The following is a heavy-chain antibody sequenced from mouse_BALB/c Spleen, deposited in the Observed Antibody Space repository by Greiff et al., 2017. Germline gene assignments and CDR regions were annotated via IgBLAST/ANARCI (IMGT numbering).Heavy chain of an antibody. CDR3: TREEGYAMDY. V-gene: IGHV1-15*01. J-gene: IGHJ4*01. CDR1: GYTFTDYE. Sequence: VKLMESGAELVRPGASVTLSCKASGYTFTDYEMHWVKQTPVHGLEWIGAIDPETGGTAYNQKFKGKATLTADKSSSTAYMELRSLTSEDSAVYYCTREEGYAMDYWGQGTAGTVSS. CDR2: IDPETGGT.